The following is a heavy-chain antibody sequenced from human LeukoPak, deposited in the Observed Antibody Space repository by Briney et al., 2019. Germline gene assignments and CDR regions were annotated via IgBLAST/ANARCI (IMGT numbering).Heavy chain of an antibody. CDR3: AKDFYYDSNNYD. Sequence: GGSLRLSCAASGFTFSSYGMHWVRQAPGKGLQWVALIWYDGSNKYYADSVERRFTISRDNSKNTLYLHMDSLRAEDTAVYYCAKDFYYDSNNYDWGQGTLVTVSS. CDR2: IWYDGSNK. J-gene: IGHJ4*02. D-gene: IGHD3-22*01. V-gene: IGHV3-33*06. CDR1: GFTFSSYG.